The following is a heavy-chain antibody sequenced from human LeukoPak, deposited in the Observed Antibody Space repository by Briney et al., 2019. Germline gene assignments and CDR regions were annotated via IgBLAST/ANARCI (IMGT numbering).Heavy chain of an antibody. Sequence: PGGSLRLSCAASGFTFSSYAMSWVRQAPGKGLEWVSAISGSGGSTYYADSVKGRFTISRDNSKNTLYLQMNSLRAEDTAVYYCAKAMCSSTSCYNYYYYGMDVWGQGTTVTVSS. V-gene: IGHV3-23*01. CDR1: GFTFSSYA. D-gene: IGHD2-2*02. CDR2: ISGSGGST. CDR3: AKAMCSSTSCYNYYYYGMDV. J-gene: IGHJ6*02.